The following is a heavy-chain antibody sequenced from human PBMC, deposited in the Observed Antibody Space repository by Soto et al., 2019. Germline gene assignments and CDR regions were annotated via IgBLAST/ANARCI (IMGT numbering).Heavy chain of an antibody. V-gene: IGHV3-21*01. Sequence: TGGSLRLSCAASGFTFTRYSMNWVRQAPGKGLEWVSSISSTTNYIYYADSMKGRFTVSRDNAENSLYLQMNSLRAEDTALYYCARDGVAAGLYLDNWGQGTLVTVSS. J-gene: IGHJ4*02. CDR1: GFTFTRYS. D-gene: IGHD6-19*01. CDR2: ISSTTNYI. CDR3: ARDGVAAGLYLDN.